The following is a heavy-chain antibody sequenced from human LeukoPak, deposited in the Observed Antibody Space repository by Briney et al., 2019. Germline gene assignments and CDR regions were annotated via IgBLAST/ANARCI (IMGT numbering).Heavy chain of an antibody. J-gene: IGHJ4*02. Sequence: GRSLRLSCAASGFTFSSYGMHWVRPATGKGLEWVAVIWYDGSNKYYADSVKGRFTISRDNSKNTLYLQMNSLRAEDTAVYYCAREDIVAAYFDYWGQGTLVTVSS. CDR3: AREDIVAAYFDY. CDR1: GFTFSSYG. D-gene: IGHD5-12*01. V-gene: IGHV3-33*01. CDR2: IWYDGSNK.